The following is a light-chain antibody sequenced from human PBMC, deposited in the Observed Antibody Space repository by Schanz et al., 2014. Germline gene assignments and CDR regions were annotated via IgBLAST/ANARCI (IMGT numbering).Light chain of an antibody. J-gene: IGLJ2*01. CDR1: SSDVGAYER. CDR2: DVS. V-gene: IGLV2-14*01. Sequence: QSALTQPASVSGSPGQSITISCTGTSSDVGAYERVSWYQQHPGKAPKFVIYDVSNRPSGVSNRFSGSKSGNTASLTISGLQAEDEADYYCSSYATTNTLVFGGGTKLTVL. CDR3: SSYATTNTLV.